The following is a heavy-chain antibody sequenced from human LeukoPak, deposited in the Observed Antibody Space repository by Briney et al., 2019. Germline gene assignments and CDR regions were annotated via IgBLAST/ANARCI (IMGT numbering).Heavy chain of an antibody. Sequence: GGSLRLSCAASGFGFSRYWMHWVRQAPGKGLEWVSSISSSSSYIYYADSVKGRFTISRDNAKNSLYLQMNSLRAEDTAVYYCARDSRVVVINVWFDPWGQGTLVTVSS. CDR3: ARDSRVVVINVWFDP. J-gene: IGHJ5*02. CDR1: GFGFSRYW. V-gene: IGHV3-21*01. D-gene: IGHD3-22*01. CDR2: ISSSSSYI.